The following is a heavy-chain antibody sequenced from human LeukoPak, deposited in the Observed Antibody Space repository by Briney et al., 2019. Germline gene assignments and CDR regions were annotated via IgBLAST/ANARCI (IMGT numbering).Heavy chain of an antibody. V-gene: IGHV4-31*03. CDR2: IYYSGST. Sequence: PSETLSLTCTVSGGSISSSSYYWSWIRQHPGKGLEWIGYIYYSGSTYYNPSLKSRVTISVDTSKNQFSLKLSSVTAADTAVYFCASMASGSYRYWGQGALVTVSS. D-gene: IGHD3-10*01. CDR3: ASMASGSYRY. J-gene: IGHJ4*02. CDR1: GGSISSSSYY.